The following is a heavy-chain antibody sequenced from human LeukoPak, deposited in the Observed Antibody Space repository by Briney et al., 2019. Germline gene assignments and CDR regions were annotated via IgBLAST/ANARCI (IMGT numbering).Heavy chain of an antibody. CDR3: AKDRAPRYYYDSSGYRFDY. V-gene: IGHV3-30*02. CDR1: GFTFSSYG. J-gene: IGHJ4*02. Sequence: QSGGSLRLSCAASGFTFSSYGMHWVRQAPGKGLEWVAFIRYDGSNKYYADSVKGRFTISRDNSKNTLYLQMNSLRAEDTAVYYCAKDRAPRYYYDSSGYRFDYWGQGTLVTVSS. CDR2: IRYDGSNK. D-gene: IGHD3-22*01.